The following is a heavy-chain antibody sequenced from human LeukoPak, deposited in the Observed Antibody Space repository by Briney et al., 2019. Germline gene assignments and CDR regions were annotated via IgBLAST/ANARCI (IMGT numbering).Heavy chain of an antibody. CDR1: GGSFSGYY. D-gene: IGHD2-15*01. Sequence: SETLSLTCAVYGGSFSGYYWSWIRQPPGKGLEWIGEINHSGSTHYNSSLKSRVTVSVDTSKNQFSLKLSSVTAADTAVYYCARSVEGYCSGGSCYSYYYYMDVWGKGTTVTVSS. V-gene: IGHV4-34*01. CDR2: INHSGST. CDR3: ARSVEGYCSGGSCYSYYYYMDV. J-gene: IGHJ6*03.